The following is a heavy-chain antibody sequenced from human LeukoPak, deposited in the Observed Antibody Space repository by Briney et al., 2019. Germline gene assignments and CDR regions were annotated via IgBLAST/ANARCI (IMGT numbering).Heavy chain of an antibody. CDR3: VKGGTTVSGYYYGMDV. V-gene: IGHV3-64D*09. D-gene: IGHD4-11*01. J-gene: IGHJ6*02. CDR1: GFTFSSYA. CDR2: ISSNGDST. Sequence: GGSLRLPCAASGFTFSSYAMSWVRQAPGKGLEYVSAISSNGDSTYYADSVKGRFTISRDNPKNTLYLQMSSLRAEDTAVFYCVKGGTTVSGYYYGMDVWGQGTTVTVSS.